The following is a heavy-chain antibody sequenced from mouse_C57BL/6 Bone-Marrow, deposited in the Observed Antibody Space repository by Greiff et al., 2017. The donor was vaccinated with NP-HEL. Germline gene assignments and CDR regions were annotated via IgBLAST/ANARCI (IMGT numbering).Heavy chain of an antibody. CDR3: ATYYHYWYFDV. CDR1: GYTFTSYT. CDR2: INPSSGYT. J-gene: IGHJ1*03. V-gene: IGHV1-4*01. Sequence: VQLQQSGAELARPGASVKMSCKASGYTFTSYTMHWVKQRPGQGLEWIGYINPSSGYTKYNQKFKDKATLTADKSSSTAYMQLSSLTSEDSAVYYCATYYHYWYFDVGGTGTTVTVSS. D-gene: IGHD1-1*01.